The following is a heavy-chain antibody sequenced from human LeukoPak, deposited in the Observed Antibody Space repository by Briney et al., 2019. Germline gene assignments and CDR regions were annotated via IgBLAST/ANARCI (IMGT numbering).Heavy chain of an antibody. Sequence: GRSLRLFCAASGFTFSSSWMGSVRQAGGEGLGWVSRINSDGSSTSYADSVKGRFTISRDNAKNTLYLQMNSLRAEDTAVYYCARDSVGAFDYWGHGTLVTASS. J-gene: IGHJ4*01. CDR2: INSDGSST. V-gene: IGHV3-74*01. CDR3: ARDSVGAFDY. CDR1: GFTFSSSW. D-gene: IGHD1-26*01.